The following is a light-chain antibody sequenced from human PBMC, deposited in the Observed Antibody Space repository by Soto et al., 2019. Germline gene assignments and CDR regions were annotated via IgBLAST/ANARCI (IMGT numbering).Light chain of an antibody. CDR1: QTISSF. CDR3: QQYGGSPRT. Sequence: EIVLTQSPGTLSLSPGEGATLSCRASQTISSFLAWYQQKRGQAPRLLINGASNRATGIPDRFSGSGSGTDFTLTITRLEPEDFAVYYCQQYGGSPRTFGQGTKVDI. V-gene: IGKV3-20*01. J-gene: IGKJ1*01. CDR2: GAS.